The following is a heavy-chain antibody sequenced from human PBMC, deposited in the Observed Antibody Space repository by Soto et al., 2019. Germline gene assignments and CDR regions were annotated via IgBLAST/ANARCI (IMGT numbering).Heavy chain of an antibody. D-gene: IGHD6-19*01. CDR3: ARTRRSSGWPFDY. CDR2: IYYSGST. CDR1: GGSISSSSNY. J-gene: IGHJ4*02. V-gene: IGHV4-39*01. Sequence: QLQLQESGPGLVKPSETLSLTCTVSGGSISSSSNYWGWIRQPPGKGLEWIGSIYYSGSTYYNPSLKSRVTISVDTSKNQFSLKLSSVTAADTAVYYCARTRRSSGWPFDYWGQGTLVTVSS.